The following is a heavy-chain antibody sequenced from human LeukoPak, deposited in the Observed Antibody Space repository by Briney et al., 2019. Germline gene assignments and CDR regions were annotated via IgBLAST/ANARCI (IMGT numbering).Heavy chain of an antibody. CDR1: GFTFSNYA. J-gene: IGHJ5*02. Sequence: GGSLRLSCAASGFTFSNYAMTWVRQAPGKGLEWVSAITGSGGYTYYTDSVKGRFTISRDNSKNTLYLQVNSLRAADTAVYYCAKDQAGTARTLNWFDPWGQGTLVTVSS. D-gene: IGHD6-13*01. V-gene: IGHV3-23*01. CDR3: AKDQAGTARTLNWFDP. CDR2: ITGSGGYT.